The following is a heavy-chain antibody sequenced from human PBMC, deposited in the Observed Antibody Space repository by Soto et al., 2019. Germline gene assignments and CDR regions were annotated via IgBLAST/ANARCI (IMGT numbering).Heavy chain of an antibody. CDR1: GGSISSGGYY. CDR3: ARATMITFGGVTVRPDY. V-gene: IGHV4-31*03. Sequence: PSETLSLTCTVSGGSISSGGYYWSWIRQHPGKGLEWIGYIYYSGSTYYNPSLKSRVTISVDTSKNQFSLKLSSVTAADTAVYYCARATMITFGGVTVRPDYWGQGTLVTVSS. CDR2: IYYSGST. J-gene: IGHJ4*02. D-gene: IGHD3-16*02.